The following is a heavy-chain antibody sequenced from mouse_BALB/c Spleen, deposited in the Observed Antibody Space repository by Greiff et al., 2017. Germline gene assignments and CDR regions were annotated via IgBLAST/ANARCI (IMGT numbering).Heavy chain of an antibody. V-gene: IGHV5-6-5*01. J-gene: IGHJ3*01. CDR3: AREGYYYGSGAY. Sequence: EVQLVESGGGLVKPGGSLKLSCAASGFTFSSYAMSWVRQTPEKRLEWVASISSGGSTYYPDSVKGRFTISRDNARNILYLQMSSLRSEDTAMYYCAREGYYYGSGAYWGQGTLVTVSA. D-gene: IGHD1-1*01. CDR2: ISSGGST. CDR1: GFTFSSYA.